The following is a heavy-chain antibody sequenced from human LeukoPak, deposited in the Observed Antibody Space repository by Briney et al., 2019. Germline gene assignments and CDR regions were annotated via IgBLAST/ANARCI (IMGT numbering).Heavy chain of an antibody. V-gene: IGHV3-23*01. CDR2: FGNSGST. J-gene: IGHJ4*02. D-gene: IGHD6-19*01. Sequence: GGSLRLSCAASGFTFSSYAMSWVRQAPGKGLEWVSAFGNSGSTFYADSVKGRFTISRDISKNTLYLQMNSLRAEDTALYYCAKYISVAGKWGHLDFWGQGTLVTVSS. CDR1: GFTFSSYA. CDR3: AKYISVAGKWGHLDF.